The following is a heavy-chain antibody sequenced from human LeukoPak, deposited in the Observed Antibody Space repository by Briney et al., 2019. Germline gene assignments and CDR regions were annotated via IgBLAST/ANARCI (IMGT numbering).Heavy chain of an antibody. J-gene: IGHJ4*02. CDR2: FYYSGGT. Sequence: SETLSLTCSVSGDSISSNYWTWIRQPPGKGLEWIGHFYYSGGTNYNPSLKSRVTISADTSKNQFSLRLTSVTAADTAVYYCVNRDGVCWGQGILVTVSS. CDR3: VNRDGVC. CDR1: GDSISSNY. V-gene: IGHV4-59*01. D-gene: IGHD3-3*01.